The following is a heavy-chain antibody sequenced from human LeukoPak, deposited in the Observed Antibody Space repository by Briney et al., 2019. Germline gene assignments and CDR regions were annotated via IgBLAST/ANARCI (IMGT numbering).Heavy chain of an antibody. D-gene: IGHD1-26*01. CDR3: ARGGVGATPFDY. CDR1: GFTFSSKW. CDR2: INTDGSST. V-gene: IGHV3-74*01. Sequence: GSLRLSCAASGFTFSSKWMHWVRQDPGKGLVWVSRINTDGSSTNYADSVKGRFTISRDNAKNSLHLQMNSLRGEDTAVYYCARGGVGATPFDYWGRGTLVTVSS. J-gene: IGHJ4*02.